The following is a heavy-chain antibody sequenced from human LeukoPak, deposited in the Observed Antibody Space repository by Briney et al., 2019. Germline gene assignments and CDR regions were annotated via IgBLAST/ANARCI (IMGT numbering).Heavy chain of an antibody. CDR2: IYSGGST. Sequence: GGSLRLSCAASGFTFSSYAMHWVRQAPGKGLEWVSVIYSGGSTYYADSVKGRFTISRDNSKNTLYLQMNSLRAEDTAVYYCAKRTPYYDSTRYYFDYWGQGTLVTVSS. CDR1: GFTFSSYA. V-gene: IGHV3-23*03. CDR3: AKRTPYYDSTRYYFDY. J-gene: IGHJ4*02. D-gene: IGHD3-22*01.